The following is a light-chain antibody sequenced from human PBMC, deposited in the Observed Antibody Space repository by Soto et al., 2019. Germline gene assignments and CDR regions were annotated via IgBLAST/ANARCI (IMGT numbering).Light chain of an antibody. CDR1: SSDVGGYNY. V-gene: IGLV2-8*01. Sequence: QSVLTQPPSASGSPGQSVTISFTGTSSDVGGYNYVSWYQQHPGKAPKLMIYEVSKRPSGVPDRFSGSKSGNTASLTVSGLQAEDEADYYCSSYAGSNNGVFGGGTKLTVL. CDR2: EVS. J-gene: IGLJ2*01. CDR3: SSYAGSNNGV.